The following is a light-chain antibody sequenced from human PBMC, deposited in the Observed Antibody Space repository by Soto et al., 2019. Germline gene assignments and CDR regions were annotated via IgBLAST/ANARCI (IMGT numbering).Light chain of an antibody. J-gene: IGKJ5*01. Sequence: EIVMTQPPAALSVSPGERVTLSCRASQSISFNLAWYQQKPGQAPRLLIYGASTRATGIPARFSGSGSGTEFTLTISSLQSEDFAVYYCQQYNNWPLTFGQGTRLEIK. CDR1: QSISFN. V-gene: IGKV3-15*01. CDR3: QQYNNWPLT. CDR2: GAS.